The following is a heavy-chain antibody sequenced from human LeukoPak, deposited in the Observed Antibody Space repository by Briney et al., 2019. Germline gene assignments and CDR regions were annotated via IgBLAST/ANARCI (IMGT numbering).Heavy chain of an antibody. CDR1: GYTFTDSY. CDR3: ARGTWDDSPYYYYMDV. CDR2: INPNSGGT. D-gene: IGHD1-26*01. J-gene: IGHJ6*03. Sequence: ASVKVSCKTSGYTFTDSYIHWVRQAPGQGLEWMGRINPNSGGTNYAQKFQGRVTMTRDTSISTAYMELSRLRSDDTAVYYCARGTWDDSPYYYYMDVWGKGTTVTVSS. V-gene: IGHV1-2*06.